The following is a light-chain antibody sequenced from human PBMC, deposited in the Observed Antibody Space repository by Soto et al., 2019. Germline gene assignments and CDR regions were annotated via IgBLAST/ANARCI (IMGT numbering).Light chain of an antibody. Sequence: ALQQKKTPSTLSGSVGDRVIITYRASQTISSWLAWYQQKPGKAPKLLIYAASSLQSGVPSRFGGSGSGTDFTLTISRLQPEDLATYYCLQGYSHPCTCALGTKVDIK. J-gene: IGKJ3*01. CDR1: QTISSW. CDR3: LQGYSHPCT. CDR2: AAS. V-gene: IGKV1-6*01.